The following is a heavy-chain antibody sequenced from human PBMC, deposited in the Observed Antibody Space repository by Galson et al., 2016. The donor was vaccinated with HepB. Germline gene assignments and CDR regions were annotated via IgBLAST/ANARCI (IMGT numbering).Heavy chain of an antibody. D-gene: IGHD2/OR15-2a*01. Sequence: SLRLSCAASGFTFSSYSMNWVRQAPGKGLEWLSYISTTSSTIYYADSVKGRFTISRDNSKNMVFLQMNSLRPEDTAVYFCAKSRIYFYYMDIWGKGTTITVSS. CDR2: ISTTSSTI. CDR3: AKSRIYFYYMDI. V-gene: IGHV3-48*01. J-gene: IGHJ6*03. CDR1: GFTFSSYS.